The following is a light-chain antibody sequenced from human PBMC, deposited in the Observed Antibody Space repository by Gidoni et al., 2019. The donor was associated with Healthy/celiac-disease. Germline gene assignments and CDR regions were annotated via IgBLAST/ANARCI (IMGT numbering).Light chain of an antibody. V-gene: IGKV4-1*01. J-gene: IGKJ2*01. CDR2: WAS. CDR1: QSVLYSSNNKNY. CDR3: QQYYSTPYT. Sequence: DIVMTQSPDSLAVFLGERATINCQSSQSVLYSSNNKNYLASYQQKPGQPPKLPIYWASTRESGVPDRFSGSGSGTDCTRTISSLQAEDVAVYYCQQYYSTPYTFGQGTKLEIK.